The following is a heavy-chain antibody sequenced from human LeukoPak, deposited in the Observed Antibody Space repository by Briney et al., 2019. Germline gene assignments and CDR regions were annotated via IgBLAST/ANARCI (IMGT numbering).Heavy chain of an antibody. CDR1: GGSFSGYY. V-gene: IGHV4-34*01. J-gene: IGHJ4*02. CDR2: INHSGST. D-gene: IGHD3-16*01. Sequence: SETLSLTCAVYGGSFSGYYWSWIRQPPGKGLEWIGEINHSGSTNYNPSLKSRVTISVDTSKNQFSLKLSSVTAADTAVYYRARRRIRSQGGERFDYWGQGTLVTVSS. CDR3: ARRRIRSQGGERFDY.